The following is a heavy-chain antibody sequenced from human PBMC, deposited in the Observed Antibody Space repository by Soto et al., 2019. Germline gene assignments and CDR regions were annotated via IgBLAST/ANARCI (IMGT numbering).Heavy chain of an antibody. Sequence: QVQLQESGPGLVKPSQTLSLTCTVSGGSISSDRYYWNWLRQHPGKGLEWIGYIYYSGSTYCNPSLKSRVTISVDTSKNQFSLKLSSVTAADTAVYYCARVGGINWFDPWGQGTLVTVSS. CDR3: ARVGGINWFDP. V-gene: IGHV4-31*03. CDR2: IYYSGST. J-gene: IGHJ5*02. D-gene: IGHD3-16*01. CDR1: GGSISSDRYY.